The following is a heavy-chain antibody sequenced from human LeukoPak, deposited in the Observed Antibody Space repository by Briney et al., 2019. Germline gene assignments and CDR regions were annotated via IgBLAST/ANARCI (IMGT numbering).Heavy chain of an antibody. D-gene: IGHD6-13*01. CDR3: AKDRSGSSSWDFDY. CDR2: ISWNSGSI. J-gene: IGHJ4*02. Sequence: GRPLRLSCAASGFTFDDYAMHWVRQAPGKGLEWVSGISWNSGSIGYADSVKGRFTISRDNAKNSLYLQMNSLRAEDMALYYCAKDRSGSSSWDFDYWGQGTLVTVSS. V-gene: IGHV3-9*03. CDR1: GFTFDDYA.